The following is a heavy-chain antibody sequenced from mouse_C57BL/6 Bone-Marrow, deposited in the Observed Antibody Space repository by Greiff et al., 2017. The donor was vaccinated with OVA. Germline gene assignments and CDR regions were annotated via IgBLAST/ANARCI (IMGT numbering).Heavy chain of an antibody. CDR3: ARGLYYDYDGWFAY. D-gene: IGHD2-4*01. V-gene: IGHV1-59*01. CDR1: GYTFTSYW. J-gene: IGHJ3*01. Sequence: QVQLQQPGAELVRPGTSVKLSCKASGYTFTSYWMHWVKQRPGQGLEWIGVIDPSDIYTNYNQKFKGKATLTVDTSSSTAYMQLSSLTSEDSAVYYCARGLYYDYDGWFAYWGQGTLVTGSA. CDR2: IDPSDIYT.